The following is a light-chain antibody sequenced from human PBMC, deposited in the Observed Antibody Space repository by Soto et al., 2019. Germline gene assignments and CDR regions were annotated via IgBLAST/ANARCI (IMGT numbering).Light chain of an antibody. CDR3: QQRSKLPLI. J-gene: IGKJ4*01. CDR1: QSVSSY. Sequence: EIVLTQSPATLSLSPGERATLSCRASQSVSSYLAWYQQKPGQAPRLLIYDASNRTPGIPARFSGIVSVTVFTLIISILEPEDFAVYYCQQRSKLPLIFGGGT. CDR2: DAS. V-gene: IGKV3-11*01.